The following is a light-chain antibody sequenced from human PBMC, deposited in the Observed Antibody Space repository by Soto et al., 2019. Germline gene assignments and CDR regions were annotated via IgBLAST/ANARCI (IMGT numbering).Light chain of an antibody. CDR1: SSNIGSNY. V-gene: IGLV1-47*01. CDR2: RNN. CDR3: AAWDDSLSGYVV. Sequence: VLTLPPSASGTPGQRVTISCSGSSSNIGSNYVYWYQQLPGTAPKLLIYRNNQRPSGVPDRFSGSKSGTSASLAISGLRSEDEADYYCAAWDDSLSGYVVFGGGTKLTVL. J-gene: IGLJ2*01.